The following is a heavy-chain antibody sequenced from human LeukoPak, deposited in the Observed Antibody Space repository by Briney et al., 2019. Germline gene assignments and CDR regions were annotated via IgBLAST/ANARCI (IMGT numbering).Heavy chain of an antibody. CDR3: TGRGLYSSSWWAFDV. CDR2: IYISGST. Sequence: PGGSLRLSCAASGFTVSSNYMNWVRQAPGKGLEWVSVIYISGSTYYADSVKGRFTISRDNSKNTLYLQMNSLRAEDTAVYYCTGRGLYSSSWWAFDVWGQGTVVTVSS. V-gene: IGHV3-53*01. CDR1: GFTVSSNY. J-gene: IGHJ3*01. D-gene: IGHD6-13*01.